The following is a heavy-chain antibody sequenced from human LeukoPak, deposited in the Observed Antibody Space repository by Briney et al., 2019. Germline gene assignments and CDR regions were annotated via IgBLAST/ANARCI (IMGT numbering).Heavy chain of an antibody. CDR3: ARTLDFGSASTRYSDV. CDR2: IYPGDSDT. Sequence: GESLKISCKGSGYPFSYLWVAWVRQMPGKGLEWMGVIYPGDSDTRYSPSFQGQVTISADESINTAYLQWSSLKASDTATYYCARTLDFGSASTRYSDVWGKGTRVIVSS. J-gene: IGHJ6*04. V-gene: IGHV5-51*01. CDR1: GYPFSYLW. D-gene: IGHD3-10*01.